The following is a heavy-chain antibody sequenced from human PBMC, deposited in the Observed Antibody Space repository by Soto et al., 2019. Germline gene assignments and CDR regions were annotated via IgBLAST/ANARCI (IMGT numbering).Heavy chain of an antibody. Sequence: QVQLVESGGGVVQPGKPLRLSCTASGFTFSSYGMHWVRQAPGKGLEWVAVIWFDGTNKFYADSVEGRFTISRDNSRDTQYLEMSSLRADDTAVYYCARGKEKRDEDGWGQGTLVTVSS. CDR2: IWFDGTNK. CDR1: GFTFSSYG. V-gene: IGHV3-33*01. D-gene: IGHD3-16*01. CDR3: ARGKEKRDEDG. J-gene: IGHJ4*02.